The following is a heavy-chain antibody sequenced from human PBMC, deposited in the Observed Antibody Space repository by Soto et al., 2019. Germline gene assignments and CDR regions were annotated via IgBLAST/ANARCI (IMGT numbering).Heavy chain of an antibody. Sequence: QVQLQESGPGLVKPSQTLSLTCSVSGGSITGGDYYWSWIRQPPGKGLEWIGYIYYSGSTYYNPSLKSRVTISVDTSRNQFSLKLSSVIAADTAVYYCATGGVVTAIRSWGQGTLLTVSS. V-gene: IGHV4-30-4*01. CDR1: GGSITGGDYY. J-gene: IGHJ4*02. D-gene: IGHD2-21*02. CDR3: ATGGVVTAIRS. CDR2: IYYSGST.